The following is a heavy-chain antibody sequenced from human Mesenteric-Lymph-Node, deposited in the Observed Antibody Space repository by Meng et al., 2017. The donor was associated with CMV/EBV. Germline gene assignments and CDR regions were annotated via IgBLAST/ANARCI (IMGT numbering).Heavy chain of an antibody. CDR2: INHSGST. J-gene: IGHJ4*02. CDR3: ARRGVIAVTY. CDR1: GGSFSGYY. D-gene: IGHD6-19*01. Sequence: SLTCACYGGSFSGYYWSWIRQPPGKGLEWIGEINHSGSTNYNPSLKRRVTISVDTSKNQFSLKLSSVTAADTAVYYCARRGVIAVTYWGQGTLVTVSS. V-gene: IGHV4-34*01.